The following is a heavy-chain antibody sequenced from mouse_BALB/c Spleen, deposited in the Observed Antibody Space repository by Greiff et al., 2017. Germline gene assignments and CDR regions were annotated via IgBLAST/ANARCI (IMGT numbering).Heavy chain of an antibody. J-gene: IGHJ3*01. CDR2: IWSGGST. CDR1: GFSLTSYG. CDR3: ARSGYYERFAY. D-gene: IGHD2-3*01. Sequence: QVQLKQSGPGLVQPSQSLSITCTVSGFSLTSYGVHWVRQSPGKGLEWLGVIWSGGSTDYNAAFISRLSISKDNSKSQVFFKMNSLQANDTAIYYCARSGYYERFAYWGQGTLVTVSA. V-gene: IGHV2-2*02.